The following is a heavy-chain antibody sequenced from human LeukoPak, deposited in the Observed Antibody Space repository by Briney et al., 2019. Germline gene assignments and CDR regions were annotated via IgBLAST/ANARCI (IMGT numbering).Heavy chain of an antibody. CDR3: ARHEGMGIVVVVAHIDY. J-gene: IGHJ4*02. V-gene: IGHV1-8*03. CDR1: GYTFTSYD. Sequence: ASVKVSCKASGYTFTSYDINWVRQATGQGLEWMGWMNPNSGNTGYAQKFQGRVTITRNTSISTAYMELSSLRSEDTAVYYCARHEGMGIVVVVAHIDYWGQGTLVTVSS. CDR2: MNPNSGNT. D-gene: IGHD2-15*01.